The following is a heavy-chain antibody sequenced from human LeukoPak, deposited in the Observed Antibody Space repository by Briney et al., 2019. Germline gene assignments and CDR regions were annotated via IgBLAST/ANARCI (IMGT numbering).Heavy chain of an antibody. V-gene: IGHV4-39*07. CDR2: IYYSGST. CDR3: AREHQYYYDSTGYQDY. CDR1: GGSISSSSYY. D-gene: IGHD3-22*01. Sequence: SETLSLTCTVSGGSISSSSYYWVWIRQPPGKGLEWIGNIYYSGSTYYNPSLKSRVTISVDTSKNQFSLKLTSVTAADTAVYYCAREHQYYYDSTGYQDYWGQGTLVTVSS. J-gene: IGHJ4*02.